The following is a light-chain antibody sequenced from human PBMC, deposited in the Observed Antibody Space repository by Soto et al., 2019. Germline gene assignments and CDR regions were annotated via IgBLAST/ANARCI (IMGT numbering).Light chain of an antibody. CDR1: QSVSSN. Sequence: EIVMTQSPATLSVSPGERATLSCRASQSVSSNLAWYQQKPGQAPRLLIYGASTRATGTPARFSGSGSGTEFTLTISSLQSEDFAVYYCQQYNNWPLFGGGTKVDIK. CDR2: GAS. CDR3: QQYNNWPL. V-gene: IGKV3-15*01. J-gene: IGKJ4*01.